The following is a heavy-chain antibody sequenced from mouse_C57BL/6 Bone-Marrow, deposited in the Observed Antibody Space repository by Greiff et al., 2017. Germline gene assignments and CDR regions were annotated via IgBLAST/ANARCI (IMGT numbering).Heavy chain of an antibody. CDR2: IDPSDSYT. J-gene: IGHJ3*01. D-gene: IGHD2-1*01. CDR1: GYTFTSYW. CDR3: ATPNYGKGAWFAD. V-gene: IGHV1-50*01. Sequence: VQLQQPGAELVKPGASVKLSCKASGYTFTSYWMQWVKQRPGQGLEWIGEIDPSDSYTNYNQKFKGKATLTVDTSSSTAYMQVSSLTSEDSAVYYCATPNYGKGAWFADGGQGTLVTVAA.